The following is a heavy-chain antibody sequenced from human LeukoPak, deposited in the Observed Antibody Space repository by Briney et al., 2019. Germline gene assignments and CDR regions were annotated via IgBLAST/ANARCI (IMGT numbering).Heavy chain of an antibody. CDR1: GFTFSSYG. V-gene: IGHV3-30*02. Sequence: GGSLRLSCAASGFTFSSYGMHWVRQAPGKGLEWVAFIRYDGSNKYYADSVKGRFTISRDNSKNTLYLQMNSLRAEDTAVYYCAKGSLGYCSSTSCLHGDAFDIWGQGTMVTVSS. CDR2: IRYDGSNK. D-gene: IGHD2-2*01. CDR3: AKGSLGYCSSTSCLHGDAFDI. J-gene: IGHJ3*02.